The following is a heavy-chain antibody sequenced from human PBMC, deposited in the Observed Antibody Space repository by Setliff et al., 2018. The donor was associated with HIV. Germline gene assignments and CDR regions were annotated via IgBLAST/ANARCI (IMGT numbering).Heavy chain of an antibody. D-gene: IGHD6-6*01. Sequence: VASVKVSCKASGYSFTNYAMHWVRQAPGQRLEWMGWINVGNDNTKYSQTLQGRVTIARDTSASTAYMELSSLRSEDTAVYYCARGHSSSAYDAYDIWGQGTMVTVSS. J-gene: IGHJ3*02. V-gene: IGHV1-3*01. CDR3: ARGHSSSAYDAYDI. CDR1: GYSFTNYA. CDR2: INVGNDNT.